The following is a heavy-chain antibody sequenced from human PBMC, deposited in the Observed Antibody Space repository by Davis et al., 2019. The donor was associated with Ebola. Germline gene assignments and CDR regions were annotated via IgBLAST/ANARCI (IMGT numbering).Heavy chain of an antibody. V-gene: IGHV3-23*01. CDR3: AKREPSTPPY. J-gene: IGHJ4*02. D-gene: IGHD1-26*01. Sequence: GASLNTSCAASGFTFNKYWKHLVRQAPGKRLEMVSAIRGSGGSTFYADSVKGGFTISRDNSKNTLYLQMNGLRAEDTAAYYCAKREPSTPPYWGQGTLVTVSS. CDR2: IRGSGGST. CDR1: GFTFNKYW.